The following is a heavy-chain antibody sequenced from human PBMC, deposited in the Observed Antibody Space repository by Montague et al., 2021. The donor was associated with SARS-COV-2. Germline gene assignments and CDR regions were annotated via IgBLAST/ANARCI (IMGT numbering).Heavy chain of an antibody. D-gene: IGHD3-22*01. J-gene: IGHJ3*02. CDR3: ARDPRYDSSGYYLGSACDI. CDR2: IYYSGST. CDR1: GGSISSGGYY. Sequence: TLSLTCTVSGGSISSGGYYWSWIRQHPGKGLEWIGYIYYSGSTYYNPSLKSRVTISVDTSKNQFSLKLSSVTAADTAVYYCARDPRYDSSGYYLGSACDIWGQGTMVTV. V-gene: IGHV4-31*03.